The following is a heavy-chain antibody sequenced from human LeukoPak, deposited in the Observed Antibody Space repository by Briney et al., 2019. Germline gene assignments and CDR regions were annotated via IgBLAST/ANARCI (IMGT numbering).Heavy chain of an antibody. CDR3: ATAKWELPFDA. J-gene: IGHJ4*02. D-gene: IGHD1-26*01. V-gene: IGHV3-74*01. CDR2: INSDGSST. Sequence: TGGSLRLSCAASGFTFSNYWMHWVRQAPGKGLVWVSRINSDGSSTTYADSVQGRFTISRDNAENTLYLQMNSLRAEDTALYYCATAKWELPFDAWGQGTLVTVSS. CDR1: GFTFSNYW.